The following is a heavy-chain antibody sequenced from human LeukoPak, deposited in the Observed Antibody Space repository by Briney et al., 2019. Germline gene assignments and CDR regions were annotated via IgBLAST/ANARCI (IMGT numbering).Heavy chain of an antibody. J-gene: IGHJ2*01. CDR3: ARDRKQWLAHGEWYFDL. Sequence: GGSLRLSCAASGFTFSSYSMTWVRQAPGKGLEWVSSISSSSSYIYYADSVKGRFTISRDNAKNSLYLQMNSLRAEDTAVYYCARDRKQWLAHGEWYFDLWGRGTLVTVSS. CDR2: ISSSSSYI. V-gene: IGHV3-21*01. CDR1: GFTFSSYS. D-gene: IGHD6-19*01.